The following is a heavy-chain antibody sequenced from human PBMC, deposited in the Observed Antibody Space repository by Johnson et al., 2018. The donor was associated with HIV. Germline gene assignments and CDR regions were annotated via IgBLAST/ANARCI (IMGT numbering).Heavy chain of an antibody. V-gene: IGHV3-66*04. D-gene: IGHD5-18*01. Sequence: VQLVESGGGLVQPGGSLRLSCAASGFTVSSNYMSWVRQAPGKGLEWVSVIYSGGSTYYADSVTGRFTISRDNSKNTLYLQMNSLRAEDTAVYYCARLPSGYSRDGFNIWGQGTMVTVSS. CDR3: ARLPSGYSRDGFNI. CDR1: GFTVSSNY. CDR2: IYSGGST. J-gene: IGHJ3*02.